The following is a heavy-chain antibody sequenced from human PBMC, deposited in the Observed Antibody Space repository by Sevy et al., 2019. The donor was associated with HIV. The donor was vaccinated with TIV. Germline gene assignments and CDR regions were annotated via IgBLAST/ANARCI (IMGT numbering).Heavy chain of an antibody. D-gene: IGHD3-16*02. CDR1: GFTFSSYA. CDR3: ASNLDYDYIWGSYRKEKLDY. Sequence: GGSLRLSCAASGFTFSSYAMSWVRQAPGKGLEWVSAISGSGGSTYYADSVKGRFTISRDNSKNTLYLQMNSLRAEDTAGYYCASNLDYDYIWGSYRKEKLDYWGQGTLVTVSS. J-gene: IGHJ4*02. V-gene: IGHV3-23*01. CDR2: ISGSGGST.